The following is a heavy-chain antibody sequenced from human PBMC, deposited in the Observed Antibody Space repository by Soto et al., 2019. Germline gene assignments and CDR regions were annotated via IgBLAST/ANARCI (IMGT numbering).Heavy chain of an antibody. CDR1: GFTFSSYW. J-gene: IGHJ4*02. CDR3: ARSVQFRVPTYLDY. V-gene: IGHV3-7*01. D-gene: IGHD3-10*01. CDR2: IKQDGSEK. Sequence: GGSLRLSCAASGFTFSSYWMSWVRQAPGKGLEWVANIKQDGSEKYYVDSVKGRFTISRDNAKNSLYLQMNSLRAEDTAVYYCARSVQFRVPTYLDYWGQGILVTVSS.